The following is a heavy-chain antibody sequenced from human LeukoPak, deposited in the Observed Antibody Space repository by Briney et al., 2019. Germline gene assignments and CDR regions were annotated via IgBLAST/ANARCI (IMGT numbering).Heavy chain of an antibody. CDR1: GFTFSTYW. CDR2: INQHASEI. V-gene: IGHV3-7*01. CDR3: ATDRDNSDWQKRFDS. Sequence: GGSLRLSCAASGFTFSTYWMNWYRQAPGKGLEWVGDINQHASEINYVDSVRGRFTISRDNAKNSLHLQLNSLRAEDTAVYYCATDRDNSDWQKRFDSWGQGTLVTVSS. J-gene: IGHJ4*02. D-gene: IGHD2-21*02.